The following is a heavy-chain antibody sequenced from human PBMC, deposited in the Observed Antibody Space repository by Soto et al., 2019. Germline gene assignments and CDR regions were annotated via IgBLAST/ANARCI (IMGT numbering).Heavy chain of an antibody. CDR3: ARDLWFGQFPYYFDY. J-gene: IGHJ4*02. CDR2: IDAGNGNS. V-gene: IGHV1-3*01. Sequence: ASVKVSCKASGGTFSSYTISWVRQAPGQRLEWMGWIDAGNGNSKFSQKFQGRVTFTRETSASTAYMELSSLRSEDTAVYYCARDLWFGQFPYYFDYWGQGTLVTVSS. CDR1: GGTFSSYT. D-gene: IGHD3-10*01.